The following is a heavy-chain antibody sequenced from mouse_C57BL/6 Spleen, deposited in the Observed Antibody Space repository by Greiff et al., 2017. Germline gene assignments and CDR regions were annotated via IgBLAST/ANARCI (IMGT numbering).Heavy chain of an antibody. CDR3: ARSLYGNYEWDY. CDR1: GYTFTDYY. D-gene: IGHD2-1*01. V-gene: IGHV1-26*01. Sequence: EVQLQQSGPELVKPGASVKISCKASGYTFTDYYLNWVKQSHGKSLEWIGAINPNNGGTSYNQKFKGKATLTVDKSSSTAYMELRSLTSEDSAVYYCARSLYGNYEWDYWGQGTTLTVSS. CDR2: INPNNGGT. J-gene: IGHJ2*01.